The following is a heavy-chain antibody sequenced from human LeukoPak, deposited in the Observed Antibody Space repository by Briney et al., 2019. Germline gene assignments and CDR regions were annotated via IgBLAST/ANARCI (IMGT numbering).Heavy chain of an antibody. D-gene: IGHD3-9*01. Sequence: SQTLSLTCAISGDSVSSNSAAWNWIRQSPSRGLEWLGRTYYRSKWYNDYAVSVKSRITINPDTSKNQFSLQLSSVTPEDTAVYYCARTKRYFDWQPFDYWGQGTLVTVSS. J-gene: IGHJ4*02. V-gene: IGHV6-1*01. CDR2: TYYRSKWYN. CDR1: GDSVSSNSAA. CDR3: ARTKRYFDWQPFDY.